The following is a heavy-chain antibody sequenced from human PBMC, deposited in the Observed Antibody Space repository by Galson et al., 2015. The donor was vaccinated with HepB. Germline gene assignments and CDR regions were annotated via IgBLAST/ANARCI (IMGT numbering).Heavy chain of an antibody. Sequence: SLRLSCAASGFTFSNYAMNWVRQAPGKGLEWVSVISGSGGITYYADSVKGRFTISRDNSKNTLYLQMNSLRAEDTAVYYCAKDDGGGDWYYDHWGQGTLVTVSS. CDR3: AKDDGGGDWYYDH. V-gene: IGHV3-23*01. J-gene: IGHJ4*02. CDR2: ISGSGGIT. CDR1: GFTFSNYA. D-gene: IGHD2-21*02.